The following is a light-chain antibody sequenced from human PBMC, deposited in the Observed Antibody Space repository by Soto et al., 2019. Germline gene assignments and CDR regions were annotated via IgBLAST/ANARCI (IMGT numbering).Light chain of an antibody. Sequence: QSVLTQPPSASGTPVQRVTVSCSGSSSNIGSNTVNWYHQLPGTAPKLLLYSNNQRPSGVPDRSSGSKSGNSAALGSSGLQSEDEADYYCAAWDDSHDVFGTGTKLTVL. J-gene: IGLJ1*01. CDR2: SNN. V-gene: IGLV1-44*01. CDR3: AAWDDSHDV. CDR1: SSNIGSNT.